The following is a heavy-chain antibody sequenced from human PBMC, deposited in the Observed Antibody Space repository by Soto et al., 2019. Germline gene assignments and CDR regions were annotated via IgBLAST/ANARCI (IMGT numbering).Heavy chain of an antibody. J-gene: IGHJ6*02. CDR2: INPNSGGT. V-gene: IGHV1-2*04. D-gene: IGHD2-2*02. CDR1: GSTFTGYY. Sequence: QVQLVQSGAEVQKPGASVKVSCKAAGSTFTGYYMHWVRQAPGQGLEWMGWINPNSGGTNYAQKFQGWVTMTRDTSISTDDMELSRLRSDDTAVYYCARDIPPPFHGMDVCGQGTTVTVSS. CDR3: ARDIPPPFHGMDV.